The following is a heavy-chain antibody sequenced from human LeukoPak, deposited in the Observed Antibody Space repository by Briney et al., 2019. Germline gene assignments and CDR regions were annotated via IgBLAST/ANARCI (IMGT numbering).Heavy chain of an antibody. CDR2: INHSGST. V-gene: IGHV4-34*01. D-gene: IGHD6-13*01. J-gene: IGHJ4*02. Sequence: PSETLSLTCAVYGGSFSGYYWSWIRQPPGKGLEWIGEINHSGSTNYNPSLKSRVTISVDTSKNQFSLKLSSATAADTAVYYCARGLIAAAASFDYWGQGTLVTVSS. CDR1: GGSFSGYY. CDR3: ARGLIAAAASFDY.